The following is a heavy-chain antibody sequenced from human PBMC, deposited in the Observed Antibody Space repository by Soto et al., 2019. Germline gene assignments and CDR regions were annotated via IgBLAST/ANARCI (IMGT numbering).Heavy chain of an antibody. V-gene: IGHV1-8*01. CDR3: ARGGTRGRFLEWLLDYYYMEV. CDR2: MNPNSGNT. J-gene: IGHJ6*03. Sequence: GASVKVSCKASGYTFTSYDINGVRQATGQGLEWMGWMNPNSGNTGYAQKFQGRVTMTRNTSISTAYMELSSLRSEDTAVYYCARGGTRGRFLEWLLDYYYMEVWGKGTTVTVSS. CDR1: GYTFTSYD. D-gene: IGHD3-3*01.